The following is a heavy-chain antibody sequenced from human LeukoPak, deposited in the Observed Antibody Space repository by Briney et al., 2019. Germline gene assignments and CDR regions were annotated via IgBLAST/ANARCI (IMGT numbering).Heavy chain of an antibody. D-gene: IGHD6-13*01. CDR1: GFTFSTYW. CDR3: ARITGIEAAGDY. J-gene: IGHJ4*02. V-gene: IGHV3-7*04. Sequence: GGSLRLSCAASGFTFSTYWMSWVRQAPGRGLEWVANIKHDGSEKFYVDSVRGRFTISGDNAKNSLYLQLNSLRAEDTALYYCARITGIEAAGDYWGQGTLVTVSS. CDR2: IKHDGSEK.